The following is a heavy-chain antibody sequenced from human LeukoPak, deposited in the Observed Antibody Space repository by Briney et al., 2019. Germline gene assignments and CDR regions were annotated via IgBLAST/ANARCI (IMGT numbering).Heavy chain of an antibody. CDR1: GGSISSYY. J-gene: IGHJ6*03. D-gene: IGHD3-22*01. CDR3: ARGGRGYYDSSGYYYNYYYMDV. V-gene: IGHV4-59*01. CDR2: IYYSGST. Sequence: SETLSLTCTVSGGSISSYYWSWIRQPPGKGLEWIGYIYYSGSTNYNPSLKSRVTISVDTSKNQFSLKLSSVTAADTAVYYCARGGRGYYDSSGYYYNYYYMDVWGKGTTVTVSS.